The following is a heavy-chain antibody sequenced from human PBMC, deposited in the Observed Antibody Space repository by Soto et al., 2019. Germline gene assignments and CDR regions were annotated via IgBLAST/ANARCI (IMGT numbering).Heavy chain of an antibody. D-gene: IGHD2-8*01. CDR1: GFTFSDYY. Sequence: QVQLVESGGGVVKPGGSLRLSCAASGFTFSDYYMSWIRQAPAKGLEWVSYISSRSSTIFYADSVKGRFTISRDNVKNSLYLQMNSLRAEDTAVYYCASGTNGAFFVYWGQGILVTVSS. V-gene: IGHV3-11*01. CDR3: ASGTNGAFFVY. CDR2: ISSRSSTI. J-gene: IGHJ4*02.